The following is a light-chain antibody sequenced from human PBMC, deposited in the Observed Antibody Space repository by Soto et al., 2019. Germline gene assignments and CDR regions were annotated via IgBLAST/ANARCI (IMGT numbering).Light chain of an antibody. V-gene: IGLV2-14*03. Sequence: QSALTQPASVSGSPGQSITISCTGTSSDVRNYNYVSWYQHHPGKAPKLIIYDVTNRPSGVSNRFSGSKSGNTASLTISGLQADDEADYHCASYTTSSTQVFGTGAKLTVL. J-gene: IGLJ1*01. CDR3: ASYTTSSTQV. CDR1: SSDVRNYNY. CDR2: DVT.